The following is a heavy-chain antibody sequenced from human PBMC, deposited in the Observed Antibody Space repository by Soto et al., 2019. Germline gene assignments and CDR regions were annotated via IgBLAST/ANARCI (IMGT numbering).Heavy chain of an antibody. J-gene: IGHJ3*01. CDR3: ARIIGYCRNNDCSWTFDV. CDR1: GYSFISYW. V-gene: IGHV5-51*01. Sequence: ESLQISGKTSGYSFISYWVSWVLQLPGKGLEWMGTFYPGDSTSTYSPSFQGQVTISVDTSITTAYLQLNSLKASDTAMYYCARIIGYCRNNDCSWTFDVWGQGTMVTVSS. D-gene: IGHD2-15*01. CDR2: FYPGDSTS.